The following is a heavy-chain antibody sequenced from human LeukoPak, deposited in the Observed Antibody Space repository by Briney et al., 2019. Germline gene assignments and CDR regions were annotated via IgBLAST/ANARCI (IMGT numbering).Heavy chain of an antibody. CDR2: LYISGST. Sequence: SETLSLTCTVSGASISSYYYNWIRQTAGRGLEWIGRLYISGSTDYNPSLKSRVTISVDTSKNQFSLKLTSVTAADTAVYFCARDLSGSLYFDYWGQGTLVTVSS. D-gene: IGHD3-10*01. V-gene: IGHV4-4*07. CDR3: ARDLSGSLYFDY. J-gene: IGHJ4*02. CDR1: GASISSYY.